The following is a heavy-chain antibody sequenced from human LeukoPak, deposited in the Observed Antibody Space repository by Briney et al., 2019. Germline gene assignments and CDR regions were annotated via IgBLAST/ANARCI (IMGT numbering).Heavy chain of an antibody. CDR3: ARDGGGYDS. Sequence: GGSLRLSCAASGFTFSDYSMSWIRQTPGKGLEWVANIKEGGSRQYYVDSVKGRFTISRDNAKNSLYLQMNSLRVEDTAVYYCARDGGGYDSWGQGTLVTVSS. CDR2: IKEGGSRQ. D-gene: IGHD5-24*01. CDR1: GFTFSDYS. V-gene: IGHV3-7*01. J-gene: IGHJ5*01.